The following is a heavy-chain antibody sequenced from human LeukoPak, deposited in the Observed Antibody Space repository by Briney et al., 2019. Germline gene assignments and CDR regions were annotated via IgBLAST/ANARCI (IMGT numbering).Heavy chain of an antibody. D-gene: IGHD1-20*01. Sequence: PSETLSLTCAVYGGSFSGYYWSWIRQPPGKGLEWIGEINHSGSTNYNPSLKSRVTISVDTSKNQFSLKLSSVTATDTAVYYCAGEALYNWNDGGFWFDPWGQGTLVTDSS. J-gene: IGHJ5*02. CDR2: INHSGST. V-gene: IGHV4-34*01. CDR1: GGSFSGYY. CDR3: AGEALYNWNDGGFWFDP.